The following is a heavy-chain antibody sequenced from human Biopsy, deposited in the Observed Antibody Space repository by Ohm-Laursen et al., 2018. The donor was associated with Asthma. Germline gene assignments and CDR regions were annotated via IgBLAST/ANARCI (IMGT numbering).Heavy chain of an antibody. CDR3: VRHQYSSSWSTFDY. D-gene: IGHD3-22*01. CDR2: MQHSGSP. V-gene: IGHV4-39*01. CDR1: GGSITSSSYY. J-gene: IGHJ4*02. Sequence: GTLSLTCTVSGGSITSSSYYWGWIRQPPGKGMEWIGSMQHSGSPYYHPSLKSRATISVDTSKNHLSLKMSSVTAADTAVYFCVRHQYSSSWSTFDYWGQGALVTVS.